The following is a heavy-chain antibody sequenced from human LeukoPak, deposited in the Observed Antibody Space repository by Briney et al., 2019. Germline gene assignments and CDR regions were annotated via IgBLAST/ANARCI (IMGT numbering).Heavy chain of an antibody. V-gene: IGHV5-51*01. CDR2: IYLGDSDT. Sequence: GESLQISCKGSGYSFTNYWIGWVRQMPGKGLEWMGIIYLGDSDTRYSPSFQGQVTISADKSISTAYLQWSSPKASDTAIYYCARHPSYTSGWPLDYWGQGTLVTVSS. CDR1: GYSFTNYW. CDR3: ARHPSYTSGWPLDY. D-gene: IGHD6-19*01. J-gene: IGHJ4*02.